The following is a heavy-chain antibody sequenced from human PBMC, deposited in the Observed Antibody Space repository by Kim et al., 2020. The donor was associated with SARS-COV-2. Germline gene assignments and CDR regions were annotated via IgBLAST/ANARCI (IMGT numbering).Heavy chain of an antibody. J-gene: IGHJ3*02. Sequence: SETLSLTCTVSGGSISSYYWSWIRQPPGKGLEWIGYIYYSGSTNYNPSLKSRVTISVDTSKNQFSLKLSSVTAADTAVYYCAREYPSAMDLIGAFDIWGQGTMVTVSS. D-gene: IGHD5-18*01. CDR3: AREYPSAMDLIGAFDI. CDR2: IYYSGST. V-gene: IGHV4-59*13. CDR1: GGSISSYY.